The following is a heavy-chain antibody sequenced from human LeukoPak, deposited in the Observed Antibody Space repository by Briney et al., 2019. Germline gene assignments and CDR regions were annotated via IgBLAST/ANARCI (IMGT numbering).Heavy chain of an antibody. CDR2: IYSGGGT. CDR1: GFTVSNNY. Sequence: GGSLRLSCAASGFTVSNNYMSWVRQAPGKGLEWVSIIYSGGGTYYADSVKGRFTISRDNSKNTLYLQMNSLRVEDTAVYYCAKDSPTVTTVGWGARWGQGTLVTVSS. CDR3: AKDSPTVTTVGWGAR. V-gene: IGHV3-53*01. D-gene: IGHD4-17*01. J-gene: IGHJ4*02.